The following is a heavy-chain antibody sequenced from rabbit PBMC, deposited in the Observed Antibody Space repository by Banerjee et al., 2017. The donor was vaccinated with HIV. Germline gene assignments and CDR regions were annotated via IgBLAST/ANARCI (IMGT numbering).Heavy chain of an antibody. V-gene: IGHV1S40*01. Sequence: QSLEESGGGLFQPGGSLALTCKASGFTISSSYWICWVRQAPGKGLEWIGCMISGSGDTFYASWAKGRFTISKTSSPTVTLQMTSLTAADTATYFCAKSTINIMYFNLWGQGTLVTVS. J-gene: IGHJ4*01. CDR1: GFTISSSYW. CDR2: MISGSGDT. D-gene: IGHD2-1*01. CDR3: AKSTINIMYFNL.